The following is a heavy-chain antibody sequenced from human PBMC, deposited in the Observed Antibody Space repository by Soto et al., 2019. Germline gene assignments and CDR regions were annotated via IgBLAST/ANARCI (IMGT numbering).Heavy chain of an antibody. D-gene: IGHD4-17*01. CDR1: GFTFSNYW. V-gene: IGHV3-74*03. Sequence: LRLSCAASGFTFSNYWMHWVHQAPGKGLVWVSRINIDGSGTTYAVSVKGRFTISRDNAKNTVFLEMKNLRAEDTAVYYCARDSYAPHVWGQWATGTVS. CDR2: INIDGSGT. J-gene: IGHJ6*02. CDR3: ARDSYAPHV.